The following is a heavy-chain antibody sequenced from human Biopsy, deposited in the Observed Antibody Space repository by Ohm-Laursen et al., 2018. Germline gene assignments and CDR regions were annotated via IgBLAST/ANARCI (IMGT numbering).Heavy chain of an antibody. J-gene: IGHJ6*02. CDR1: GFSLTERQRGTS. CDR3: ARLNILVVSAALVYRHRRHLAGMDV. D-gene: IGHD2-2*01. Sequence: TQTLTLTCDFPGFSLTERQRGTSANWIRQAPGKSLEWFACIGWDDSKFGRSSLKTRLSISKADSKAQVVLRMTDMYPVDTGTYYCARLNILVVSAALVYRHRRHLAGMDVWGPGTTVFVSS. V-gene: IGHV2-70*16. CDR2: IGWDDSK.